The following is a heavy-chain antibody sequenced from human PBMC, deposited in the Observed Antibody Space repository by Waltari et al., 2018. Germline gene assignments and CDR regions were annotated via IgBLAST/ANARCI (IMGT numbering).Heavy chain of an antibody. J-gene: IGHJ3*02. CDR1: GGSISSSSYY. Sequence: QLQLQESGPGLVKPSETLSLTCTVSGGSISSSSYYWGWIRQPPGKGLEWIGSIYYSGSTYYNPSLKSRVTISVDTSKNQFSLKLSSVTAADTAVYYCATYSSSSVDAFDIWGQGTMVTVSS. V-gene: IGHV4-39*07. CDR3: ATYSSSSVDAFDI. D-gene: IGHD6-6*01. CDR2: IYYSGST.